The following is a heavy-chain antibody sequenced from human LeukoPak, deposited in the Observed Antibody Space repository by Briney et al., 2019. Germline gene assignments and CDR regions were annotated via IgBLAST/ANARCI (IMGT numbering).Heavy chain of an antibody. CDR3: ARGDRYSSGWYSVFPSDPGHFDY. Sequence: PGGSLRLSCAASGFTFDDYGMSWVRQAPGKGLEWVSGINWSGGSTGYTDSVKGRFTISRDNAKNSLYLQMNSLRAEDTAVYYCARGDRYSSGWYSVFPSDPGHFDYWGQGTLVTVSS. CDR1: GFTFDDYG. V-gene: IGHV3-20*04. J-gene: IGHJ4*02. D-gene: IGHD6-19*01. CDR2: INWSGGST.